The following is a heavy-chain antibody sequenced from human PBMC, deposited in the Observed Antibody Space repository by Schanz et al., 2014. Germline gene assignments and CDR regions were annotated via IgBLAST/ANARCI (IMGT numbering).Heavy chain of an antibody. D-gene: IGHD4-17*01. CDR1: GFTFSNYV. CDR3: ARDAVTSVLTPGFYY. V-gene: IGHV3-23*04. J-gene: IGHJ4*02. CDR2: ITYNGDST. Sequence: EVQLVESGGGLVQPGGSLRLSCAASGFTFSNYVMDWVRQAPGTGLEWVASITYNGDSTYYTDSVKGRFTISRDNAKKSLYLRMNSLRAEDTAVYYCARDAVTSVLTPGFYYWGQGTLVTVSS.